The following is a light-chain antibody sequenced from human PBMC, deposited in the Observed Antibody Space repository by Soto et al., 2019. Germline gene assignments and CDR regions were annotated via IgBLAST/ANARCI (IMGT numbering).Light chain of an antibody. Sequence: DIVMTQSPDSLAVSLGERATINCKSSQSVLYNSNNKNYLAWYQQKPGQPPKLLIYWASTRESGVPDRFSGSGSGTDFTLPVSSLQAEDVAVYYCQHYYSLPLTFGGGTKVEIK. CDR3: QHYYSLPLT. CDR2: WAS. CDR1: QSVLYNSNNKNY. V-gene: IGKV4-1*01. J-gene: IGKJ4*01.